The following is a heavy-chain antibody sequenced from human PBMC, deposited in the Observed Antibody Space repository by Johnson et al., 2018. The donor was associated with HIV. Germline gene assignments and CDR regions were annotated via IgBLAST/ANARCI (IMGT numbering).Heavy chain of an antibody. D-gene: IGHD1-26*01. Sequence: VQLVESGGGLVQPGGSLRLSCAASGITVSSNYMSWVRQAPGKGLEWVSGISWNSGSIGYADSVKGRFTISRDNAKNSLYLQMNSLRAEDTAVYYCAKSTWELRHLDAFDIWGQGTMVTVSS. CDR2: ISWNSGSI. CDR3: AKSTWELRHLDAFDI. V-gene: IGHV3-9*01. J-gene: IGHJ3*02. CDR1: GITVSSNY.